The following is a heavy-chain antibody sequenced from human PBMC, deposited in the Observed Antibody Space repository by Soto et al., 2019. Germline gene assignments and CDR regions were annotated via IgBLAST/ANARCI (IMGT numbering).Heavy chain of an antibody. Sequence: GGSLRLSCAASGFTFSSYGMHWVRQAPGKGLEWVAVISYDGSNKYYADSVKGRFTISRDNSKNTLYLQMTSLRAEDTAVYYCAKDRGCSGGSCYSFYYYGMDVWGQGTTVTVSS. J-gene: IGHJ6*02. CDR3: AKDRGCSGGSCYSFYYYGMDV. D-gene: IGHD2-15*01. CDR2: ISYDGSNK. V-gene: IGHV3-30*18. CDR1: GFTFSSYG.